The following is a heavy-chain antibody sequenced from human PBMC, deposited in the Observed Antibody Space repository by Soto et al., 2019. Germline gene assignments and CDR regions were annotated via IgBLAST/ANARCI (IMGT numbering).Heavy chain of an antibody. CDR3: ARENSSGWYENWFDP. CDR1: GGSIISYY. V-gene: IGHV4-59*01. D-gene: IGHD6-19*01. J-gene: IGHJ5*02. CDR2: IYYSGST. Sequence: SETLSLTCTVSGGSIISYYWSWILQPPGKGLEWIGYIYYSGSTNYNPSLKSRVTISVDTSKNQFSLKLSSVTAADTAVYYCARENSSGWYENWFDPWGQGTLVTV.